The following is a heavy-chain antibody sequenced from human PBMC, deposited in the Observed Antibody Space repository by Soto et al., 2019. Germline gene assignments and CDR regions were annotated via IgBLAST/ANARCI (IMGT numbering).Heavy chain of an antibody. CDR2: ISAHNGNT. J-gene: IGHJ4*02. V-gene: IGHV1-18*04. D-gene: IGHD6-13*01. CDR1: GYTFTSYG. Sequence: VASVKVSCKASGYTFTSYGISWVRQAPGQGLEWMGWISAHNGNTDYAQKFQGRVTMTTDTSTSTASMELRSLRSDDTAVYYCARGSYISSWYSLDYWGQGTLVTV. CDR3: ARGSYISSWYSLDY.